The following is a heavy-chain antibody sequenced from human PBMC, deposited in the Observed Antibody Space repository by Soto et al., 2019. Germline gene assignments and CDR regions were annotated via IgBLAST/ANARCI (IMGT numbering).Heavy chain of an antibody. D-gene: IGHD3-22*01. V-gene: IGHV4-59*01. CDR2: IYYSGST. CDR1: GGSISSYY. CDR3: AREVYDSSGYYNDC. Sequence: SETLSHTCTVPGGSISSYYWSWIRQPPGKGLEWIGYIYYSGSTNYNPSLKSRVTLSLDTSRSQFSLKLSSVTAADTAVYYCAREVYDSSGYYNDCWGQGTLVTVSS. J-gene: IGHJ4*02.